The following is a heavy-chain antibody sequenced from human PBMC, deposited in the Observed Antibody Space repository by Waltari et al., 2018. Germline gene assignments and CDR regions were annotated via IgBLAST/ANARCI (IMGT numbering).Heavy chain of an antibody. V-gene: IGHV4-59*11. Sequence: QVQLQESGPGLVKPSETLSLTCSVSGGSISSHYWSWIRQPPGKGLEWIGYIYYSGSTNYNPSLKSRVTISVDTSKNQFSLKLSSVTAADTAVYYCARTAGYYGSFDIWGQGTMVTVSS. D-gene: IGHD3-22*01. CDR2: IYYSGST. J-gene: IGHJ3*02. CDR1: GGSISSHY. CDR3: ARTAGYYGSFDI.